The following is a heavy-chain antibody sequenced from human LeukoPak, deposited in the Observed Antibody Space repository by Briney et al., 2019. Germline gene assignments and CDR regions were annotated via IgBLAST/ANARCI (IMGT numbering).Heavy chain of an antibody. V-gene: IGHV4-34*01. CDR1: GGSFSGYY. J-gene: IGHJ5*02. D-gene: IGHD2-15*01. CDR3: ARGIEGYCSGGSCSRFDP. CDR2: INHSGST. Sequence: SETLSLTCAVYGGSFSGYYWSWIRQPPGKGLEWIGEINHSGSTNYNPSLKSRVTISVDTSKNQFSLKLSSVTAADTAVYYCARGIEGYCSGGSCSRFDPWGQGTLVTVSS.